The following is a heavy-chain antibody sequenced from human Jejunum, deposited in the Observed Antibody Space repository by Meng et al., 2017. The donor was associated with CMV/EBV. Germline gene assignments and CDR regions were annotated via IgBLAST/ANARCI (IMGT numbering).Heavy chain of an antibody. V-gene: IGHV3-74*01. J-gene: IGHJ5*01. CDR3: ARNGMSGWLDS. CDR1: TFSNYW. Sequence: TFSNYWMDWVRQGPGKGLVWVSQISSDGRRTNYADSVKGRFTISRDNAKNTLYLQMNSLRAEDTAVYYCARNGMSGWLDSWGQGTLVTVSS. D-gene: IGHD1-14*01. CDR2: ISSDGRRT.